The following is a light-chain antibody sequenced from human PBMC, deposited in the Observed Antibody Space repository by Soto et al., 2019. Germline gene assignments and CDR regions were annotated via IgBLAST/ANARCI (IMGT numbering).Light chain of an antibody. CDR1: SSNIGAGHD. V-gene: IGLV1-40*01. CDR3: QSYDSSLSAHYV. CDR2: GSR. Sequence: QPVLTQPPSVSGAPGQRVTISCTGSSSNIGAGHDVHWYQQLPGSAPKLLIYGSRNRPSGVPDRFSGSRSGTSASLAITGLQAEDEADYYCQSYDSSLSAHYVFGTGTQLTVL. J-gene: IGLJ1*01.